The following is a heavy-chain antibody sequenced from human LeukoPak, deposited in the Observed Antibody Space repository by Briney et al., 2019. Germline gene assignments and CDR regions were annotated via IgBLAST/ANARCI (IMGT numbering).Heavy chain of an antibody. Sequence: GASVKISCKASGYTFTRYALNWVRQAPGQGLEWMGWINTNTGNPTYAQGFTGRFVFSLDTSVSTAYLQISSLKAEDTAVYYCARDYLWYSSSLDYWGQGTLVTVSS. CDR2: INTNTGNP. J-gene: IGHJ4*02. CDR3: ARDYLWYSSSLDY. D-gene: IGHD6-13*01. V-gene: IGHV7-4-1*02. CDR1: GYTFTRYA.